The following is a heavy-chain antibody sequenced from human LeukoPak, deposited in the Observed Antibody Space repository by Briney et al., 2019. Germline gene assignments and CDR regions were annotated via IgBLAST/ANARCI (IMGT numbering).Heavy chain of an antibody. Sequence: GGSLRLSCAASGFTFSSYWMSWVRQAPGKGLEWVANIKQDGSEKYYVDSVKGRFTISRDNAKNSLYLQMNSLRAEDTAVYYCARYSSSWSPNYYYGMDVWGQGTTVTVSS. CDR3: ARYSSSWSPNYYYGMDV. CDR1: GFTFSSYW. J-gene: IGHJ6*02. V-gene: IGHV3-7*01. CDR2: IKQDGSEK. D-gene: IGHD6-13*01.